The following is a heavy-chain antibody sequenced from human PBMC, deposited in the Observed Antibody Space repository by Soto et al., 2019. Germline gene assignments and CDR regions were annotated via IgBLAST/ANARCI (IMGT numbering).Heavy chain of an antibody. CDR1: GFTFSSYE. Sequence: EVQLVESGGGLVQPGGSLRLSCAASGFTFSSYEMNWVRQAPGKGLEWVSYISSSGSTIYYADSVKGRFTISRDNAKNSLYLQMNGRRGEDTAVYYCARGQYSSGGGYFDYWGQETLVTVSS. CDR3: ARGQYSSGGGYFDY. V-gene: IGHV3-48*03. CDR2: ISSSGSTI. D-gene: IGHD6-19*01. J-gene: IGHJ4*02.